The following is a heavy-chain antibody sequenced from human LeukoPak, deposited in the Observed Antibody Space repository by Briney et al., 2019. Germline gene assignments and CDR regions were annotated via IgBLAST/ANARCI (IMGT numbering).Heavy chain of an antibody. V-gene: IGHV4-34*01. Sequence: SSETLSLTCAVYGGSFSGYYWSWIRQPPGKGLEWIGEINHSGSTNYNPSLKSRVTISVDTSKNQFSLKLSSVTAADTAVCYCARERGGSTYYYGSGSYRYYYYYGMDVWGQGTTVTVSS. CDR1: GGSFSGYY. J-gene: IGHJ6*02. CDR2: INHSGST. CDR3: ARERGGSTYYYGSGSYRYYYYYGMDV. D-gene: IGHD3-10*01.